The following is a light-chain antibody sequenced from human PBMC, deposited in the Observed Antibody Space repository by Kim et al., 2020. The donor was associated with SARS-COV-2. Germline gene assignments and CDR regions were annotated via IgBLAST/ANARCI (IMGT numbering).Light chain of an antibody. Sequence: GQSITISCTGTSSDIGDYNYVSWYQQHPGKAPKVMIYDVTNRPSGVSNRFSGSKSGNTASLTISGLQAEDEADYYCSSYTSSNTWVFGGGTQLTVL. CDR2: DVT. V-gene: IGLV2-14*03. CDR1: SSDIGDYNY. CDR3: SSYTSSNTWV. J-gene: IGLJ3*02.